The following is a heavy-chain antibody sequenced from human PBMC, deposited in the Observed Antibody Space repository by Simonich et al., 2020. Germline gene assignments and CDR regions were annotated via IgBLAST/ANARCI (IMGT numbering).Heavy chain of an antibody. V-gene: IGHV1-8*03. CDR3: ASSRYCTNGVCYSGFDP. CDR1: GYTFTSYD. J-gene: IGHJ5*02. CDR2: MNPNSGKT. D-gene: IGHD2-8*01. Sequence: QVQLVQSGAEVKKPGASVKVSCKASGYTFTSYDINWVGRATGQGLEWVGWMNPNSGKTGNAQKLQGRVTITRNTAICTAYMELSSLRAEDTAVDDCASSRYCTNGVCYSGFDPWGQGTLVTVSS.